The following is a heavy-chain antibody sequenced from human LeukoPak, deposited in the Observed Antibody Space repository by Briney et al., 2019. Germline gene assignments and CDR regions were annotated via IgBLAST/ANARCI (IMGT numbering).Heavy chain of an antibody. V-gene: IGHV1-2*02. CDR2: INPHSGFT. J-gene: IGHJ4*02. D-gene: IGHD3-16*01. CDR1: GDKFTDDY. Sequence: GASVKISSKTSGDKFTDDYRHGWRQAPGQGREVMGGINPHSGFTNYAKKFKGRVTMTRDTYISTAYLEVRSLTSDDTAVYYCAPTAEAYTSWWKVWGQGTLVTVSS. CDR3: APTAEAYTSWWKV.